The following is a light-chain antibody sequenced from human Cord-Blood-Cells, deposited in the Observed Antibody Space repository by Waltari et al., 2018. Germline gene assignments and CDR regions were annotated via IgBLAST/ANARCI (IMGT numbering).Light chain of an antibody. CDR3: CSYAGSNYV. V-gene: IGLV2-23*01. CDR2: EGS. Sequence: QPASVSGSPGQSITISCTGPSSDVGSYNLVSWYQQHPGKAPKLMIYEGSKRPSGVSNRFSGSKSGNTASLTIPGLQAEDGADYYCCSYAGSNYVFGTGTKVTVL. J-gene: IGLJ1*01. CDR1: SSDVGSYNL.